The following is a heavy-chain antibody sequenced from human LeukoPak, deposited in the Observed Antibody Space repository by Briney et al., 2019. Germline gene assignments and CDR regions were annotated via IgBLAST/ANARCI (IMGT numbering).Heavy chain of an antibody. D-gene: IGHD5-18*01. Sequence: SQTLSLTCDISGDSVSSTSAGWSWIRQSPSRGLEWLGRIYYRSKWYNDYAVSVGSRVSINPDTSKNQFSLQLNSVTPEDTAVYSCARGRQLYSYGYDWFDPWGQGTLVTVSS. J-gene: IGHJ5*02. CDR1: GDSVSSTSAG. CDR3: ARGRQLYSYGYDWFDP. CDR2: IYYRSKWYN. V-gene: IGHV6-1*01.